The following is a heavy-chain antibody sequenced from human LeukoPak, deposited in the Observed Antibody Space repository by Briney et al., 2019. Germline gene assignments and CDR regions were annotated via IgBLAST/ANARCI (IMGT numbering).Heavy chain of an antibody. CDR2: ISGSGGST. V-gene: IGHV3-23*01. Sequence: GGSLRLSCAASGFTFSSYAMSWVRQAPGKGLEWVSAISGSGGSTYYADSVKGRFTISRDNSKNTLYLQMNSLRAEDTAVYYCAKLRRYSGSYPTPLAYYFDYWGQGTLVTVSS. D-gene: IGHD1-26*01. CDR3: AKLRRYSGSYPTPLAYYFDY. J-gene: IGHJ4*02. CDR1: GFTFSSYA.